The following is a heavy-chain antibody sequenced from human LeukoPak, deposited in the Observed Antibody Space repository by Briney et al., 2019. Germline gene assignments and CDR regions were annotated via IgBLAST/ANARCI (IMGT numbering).Heavy chain of an antibody. CDR1: GFTFGAYA. V-gene: IGHV3-43*02. D-gene: IGHD1-26*01. CDR3: ATWAFYHSLDV. J-gene: IGHJ6*02. Sequence: GGSLRLSCEASGFTFGAYAMHWVRQAPGKGLEWVSLINKDGSATYYADSVKGRFTISRDNSKNSLYLQMNSLRSEDTALYYCATWAFYHSLDVWGQGTTVTVSS. CDR2: INKDGSAT.